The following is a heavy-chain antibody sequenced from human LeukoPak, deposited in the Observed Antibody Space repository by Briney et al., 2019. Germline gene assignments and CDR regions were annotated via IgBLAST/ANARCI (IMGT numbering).Heavy chain of an antibody. V-gene: IGHV3-7*01. J-gene: IGHJ3*01. Sequence: GGALRLSCAAPGFTFSTFSMWWIRQAPGKGLEWVSDTKTDGSMTHYMGSVKGRCTISRDNAGSSLYLQINSLRAEDTALYYCVRDSDYQRISGVRYGHYVALDVWGHGRMVTVS. D-gene: IGHD3-10*02. CDR1: GFTFSTFS. CDR2: TKTDGSMT. CDR3: VRDSDYQRISGVRYGHYVALDV.